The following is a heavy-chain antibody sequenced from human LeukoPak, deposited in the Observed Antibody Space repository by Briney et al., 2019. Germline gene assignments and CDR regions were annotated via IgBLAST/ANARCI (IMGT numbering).Heavy chain of an antibody. CDR1: GFTFSSYS. CDR3: ARSVAYNWNDVNWFDP. Sequence: GGSLRVSCAASGFTFSSYSMNWVRQAPGKGLEWVSSISSSSSNYIYYADSVKGQFTISRDKAKTTLYLQMNSLRAEDTAVYYCARSVAYNWNDVNWFDPWGQGTLVTVSS. V-gene: IGHV3-21*01. D-gene: IGHD1-1*01. CDR2: ISSSSSNYI. J-gene: IGHJ5*02.